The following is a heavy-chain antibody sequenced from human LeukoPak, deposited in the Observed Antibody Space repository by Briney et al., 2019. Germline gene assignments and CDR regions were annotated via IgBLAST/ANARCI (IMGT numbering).Heavy chain of an antibody. V-gene: IGHV3-30*18. Sequence: GRSLRLSCAASGFTFSTYGMHWVRQAPGKGLEWVAVISFDGSNKYYPDSVKGRFTISRDNSKNTLYLQMNSLRAEDTAVYYCAKDWGNWGYGYYFDHWGQGPLVTVSS. J-gene: IGHJ4*02. CDR3: AKDWGNWGYGYYFDH. CDR1: GFTFSTYG. D-gene: IGHD7-27*01. CDR2: ISFDGSNK.